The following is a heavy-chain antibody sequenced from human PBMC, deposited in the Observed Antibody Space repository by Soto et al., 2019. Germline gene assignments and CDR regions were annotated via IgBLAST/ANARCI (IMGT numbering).Heavy chain of an antibody. CDR3: ARDGQQLVRYYYYYGMDV. CDR1: GYTFTSYA. Sequence: ASVKVSCKASGYTFTSYAMHWVRQAPGQRLEWMGWINAGNGDTEHSQRFQGRVTITRDTSASTAYMELSSLRAEDTAVYYCARDGQQLVRYYYYYGMDVWGQGTTVTVSS. J-gene: IGHJ6*02. CDR2: INAGNGDT. D-gene: IGHD6-13*01. V-gene: IGHV1-3*01.